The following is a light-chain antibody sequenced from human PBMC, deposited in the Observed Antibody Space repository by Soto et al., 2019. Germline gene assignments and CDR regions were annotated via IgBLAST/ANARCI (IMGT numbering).Light chain of an antibody. CDR1: QSLNSW. V-gene: IGKV1-5*03. CDR3: QQYNTYS. J-gene: IGKJ2*01. CDR2: KTS. Sequence: IQMTQSPSTLSASVGDRVSITCRASQSLNSWLAWYQQKPGKAPKLLIYKTSTLESGVPSRLSGSGSGTEFTLTISNLQPDDFATYYCQQYNTYSFGQGTKVDIK.